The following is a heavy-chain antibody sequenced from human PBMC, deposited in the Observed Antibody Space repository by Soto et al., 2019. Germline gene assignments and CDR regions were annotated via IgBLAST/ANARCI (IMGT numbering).Heavy chain of an antibody. Sequence: ASVKVSCKASGYTFTSYGISWVRQAPGQGLEWMGWISAYNGNTNYAQKLQGRVTMTTDTSTSTAYMELRSLRSDDTAVYYCARFKFPKWELAPVDYWGQGTLVTV. CDR2: ISAYNGNT. CDR1: GYTFTSYG. CDR3: ARFKFPKWELAPVDY. V-gene: IGHV1-18*01. J-gene: IGHJ4*02. D-gene: IGHD1-26*01.